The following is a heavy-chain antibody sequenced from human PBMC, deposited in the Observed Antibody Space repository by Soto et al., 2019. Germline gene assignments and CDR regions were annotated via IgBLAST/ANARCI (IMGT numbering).Heavy chain of an antibody. V-gene: IGHV3-23*01. D-gene: IGHD1-26*01. CDR2: FSGSGGAT. Sequence: GGSLRLSCAASGFIASNYAMSWVRQAPGKGLEWVSGFSGSGGATFYADSVKGRFTISRDSSKNTIYLQMDRLRADDTAVYYCAKAVGGYWGRGTLVTVSS. CDR3: AKAVGGY. CDR1: GFIASNYA. J-gene: IGHJ4*02.